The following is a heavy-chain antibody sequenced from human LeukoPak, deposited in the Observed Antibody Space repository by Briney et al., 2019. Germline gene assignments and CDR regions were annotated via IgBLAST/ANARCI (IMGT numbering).Heavy chain of an antibody. J-gene: IGHJ4*02. CDR1: GYTFTSYY. D-gene: IGHD3-22*01. V-gene: IGHV1-46*01. CDR2: INPSGGST. CDR3: ARARPDYYDSSGYDFDY. Sequence: ASVKVSCKASGYTFTSYYMHWVRQAPGQGLEWTGIINPSGGSTSYAQKFQGRVTMTRDTSTSTVYMELSSLRSEDTAVYYCARARPDYYDSSGYDFDYWGQGTLVTVSS.